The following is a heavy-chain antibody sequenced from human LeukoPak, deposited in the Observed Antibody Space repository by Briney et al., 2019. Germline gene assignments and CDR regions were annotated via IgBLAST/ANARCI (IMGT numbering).Heavy chain of an antibody. CDR2: ISWNSGSI. CDR3: ARWDTDHDY. V-gene: IGHV3-9*01. D-gene: IGHD5-24*01. CDR1: GFTFDDYA. J-gene: IGHJ4*02. Sequence: GRSLRLSCAASGFTFDDYAMHWVRQAPGKGLEWVSGISWNSGSIGYADSVKGRFTISRDNAKNSLYLQMNSLRAEDTAVYYCARWDTDHDYWGQGTLVTVSS.